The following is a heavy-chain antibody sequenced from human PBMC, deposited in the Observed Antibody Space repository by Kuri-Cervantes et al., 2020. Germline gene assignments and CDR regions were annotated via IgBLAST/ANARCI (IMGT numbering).Heavy chain of an antibody. CDR3: ATGAQWLVPH. Sequence: ASVKVSCKASGYTFTSYDINWVRQATGQGLEWMGGFDPEDGETIYAQKFQGRVTMTEDTSTDTAYMELSSLRSEDTAVYYCATGAQWLVPHWGQGTLVTVSS. CDR2: FDPEDGET. D-gene: IGHD6-19*01. CDR1: GYTFTSYD. J-gene: IGHJ4*02. V-gene: IGHV1-24*01.